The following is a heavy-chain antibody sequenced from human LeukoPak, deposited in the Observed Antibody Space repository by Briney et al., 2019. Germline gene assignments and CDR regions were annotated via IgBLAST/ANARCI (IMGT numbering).Heavy chain of an antibody. J-gene: IGHJ3*02. Sequence: GGSLRLSCAASGFTFSSYSMNWVRQAPGKGLEWVSSISSSSSYIYYADSVKGRFTISRDNAKNSLYLQMNSLRAEDTAVYYCARDSRYSYGQNAFDIWGQGTMVTVSS. V-gene: IGHV3-21*01. CDR3: ARDSRYSYGQNAFDI. CDR2: ISSSSSYI. D-gene: IGHD5-18*01. CDR1: GFTFSSYS.